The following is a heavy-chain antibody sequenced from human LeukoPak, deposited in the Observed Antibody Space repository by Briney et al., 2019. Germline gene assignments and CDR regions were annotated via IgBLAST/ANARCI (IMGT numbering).Heavy chain of an antibody. CDR3: ARDRASYYYYMDV. CDR2: IIPIFGTA. J-gene: IGHJ6*03. D-gene: IGHD3-10*01. Sequence: GASVKVSCKASGGTFSSYAISWVRQAPGQGLEWMGGIIPIFGTAHYAQKFQGRVTINADKSTSTAYMELRSLRSGDTAVYYCARDRASYYYYMDVWGKGTTVTVSS. CDR1: GGTFSSYA. V-gene: IGHV1-69*06.